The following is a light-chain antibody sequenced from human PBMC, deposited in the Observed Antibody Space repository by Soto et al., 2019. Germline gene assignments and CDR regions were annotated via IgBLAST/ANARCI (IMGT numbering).Light chain of an antibody. CDR2: GAS. Sequence: EIVLTQSPGTLSLSPGERATLSCRASQSVSSTSLAWYQQRPGQAPRLLFYGASNRATGIPDRFSGSGSGTDFTLTISSLEPEDFAVYYCQQRSNWLTFGGGTKVEIK. J-gene: IGKJ4*01. CDR3: QQRSNWLT. V-gene: IGKV3D-20*02. CDR1: QSVSSTS.